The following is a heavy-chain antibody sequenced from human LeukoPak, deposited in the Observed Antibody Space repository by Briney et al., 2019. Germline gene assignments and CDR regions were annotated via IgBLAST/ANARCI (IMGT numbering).Heavy chain of an antibody. D-gene: IGHD3-22*01. CDR1: GGSFSGYY. J-gene: IGHJ4*02. Sequence: SETLSLTCAVYGGSFSGYYWSWIRQPPGKGLEWIGEINHSGSTNYNPSLKSRVTISVDTSKNQFSLKLSSVTAADTAVYYCARSRRYYYDGSGYHQIFGYWGQGTLVTVSS. V-gene: IGHV4-34*01. CDR3: ARSRRYYYDGSGYHQIFGY. CDR2: INHSGST.